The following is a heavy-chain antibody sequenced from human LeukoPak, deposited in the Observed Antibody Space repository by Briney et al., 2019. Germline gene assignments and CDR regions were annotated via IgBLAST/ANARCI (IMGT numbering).Heavy chain of an antibody. V-gene: IGHV3-73*01. CDR1: GFTFSGSA. D-gene: IGHD6-13*01. CDR3: TREAAGRLYYMDV. CDR2: IRSKANSYAT. Sequence: GGSLKLSCAASGFTFSGSAMHWVRQASGKGLEWVGRIRSKANSYATAYAASVKGRFTISRDDSKNTAYLQMNSLKTEDTAVYYCTREAAGRLYYMDVWGKGTTVTVSS. J-gene: IGHJ6*03.